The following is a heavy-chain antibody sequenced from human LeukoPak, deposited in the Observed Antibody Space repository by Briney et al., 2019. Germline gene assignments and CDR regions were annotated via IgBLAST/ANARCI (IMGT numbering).Heavy chain of an antibody. CDR2: IYSGGST. CDR1: GFTVSSNY. Sequence: GGSLRLSCAASGFTVSSNYMSWVRQAPGKGLEWVSVIYSGGSTYYADSVKGRFTISRDNSKNTLYLQMNSLRAEDTAVYYCARGGDFDWLLSFDYWGQGTLVTVSS. J-gene: IGHJ4*02. D-gene: IGHD3-9*01. CDR3: ARGGDFDWLLSFDY. V-gene: IGHV3-53*01.